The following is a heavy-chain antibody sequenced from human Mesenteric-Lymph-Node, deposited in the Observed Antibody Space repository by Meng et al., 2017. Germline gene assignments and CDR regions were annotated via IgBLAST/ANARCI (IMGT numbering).Heavy chain of an antibody. Sequence: SGSLRLSCTVSGGSISSYYWSWIRQPPGKGLEWIGYIYYSGSTNYNPSLKSRVTISVDTSKNQFSLKLSSVTAADTAVYYCARDLLGTYYYGSGSSNWFDPWGQGTPVTVSS. V-gene: IGHV4-59*12. CDR1: GGSISSYY. J-gene: IGHJ5*01. CDR3: ARDLLGTYYYGSGSSNWFDP. D-gene: IGHD3-10*01. CDR2: IYYSGST.